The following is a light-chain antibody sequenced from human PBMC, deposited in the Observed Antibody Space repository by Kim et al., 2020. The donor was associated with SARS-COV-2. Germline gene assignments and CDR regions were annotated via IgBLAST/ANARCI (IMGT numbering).Light chain of an antibody. CDR2: EDN. CDR1: SGSIVNNY. J-gene: IGLJ3*02. Sequence: NFMLTQPHSVSESPGKTVTISCTRSSGSIVNNYVQWYQQRPGSAPTTVIYEDNQRPSGVPDRFSGSIDSSSNSASLTISGLRTEDEADYYCQSYDSSNHWVFGGGTKLTVL. V-gene: IGLV6-57*03. CDR3: QSYDSSNHWV.